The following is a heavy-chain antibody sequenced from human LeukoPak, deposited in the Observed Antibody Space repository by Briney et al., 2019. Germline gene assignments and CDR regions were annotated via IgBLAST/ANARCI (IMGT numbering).Heavy chain of an antibody. V-gene: IGHV4-39*01. D-gene: IGHD3-16*02. CDR1: AGSITSTNYY. J-gene: IGHJ5*02. CDR2: IYYSGST. Sequence: SETLSLTCTVSAGSITSTNYYWGWIRQPPGKGLEWIGSIYYSGSTSYNPSLKSRVTISVDTSKNQFSLRLSSVTAADTAVYHCARHNGGFGGVVASWGQGTLVTVSS. CDR3: ARHNGGFGGVVAS.